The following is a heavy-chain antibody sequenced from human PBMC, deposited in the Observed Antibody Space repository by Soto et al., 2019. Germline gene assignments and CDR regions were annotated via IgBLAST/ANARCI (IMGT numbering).Heavy chain of an antibody. Sequence: EVQLVESGGGLVQPGGSLRLSCAASGFTFSSNWMSWVRQAPGKGLEWVANIKQDGSEKYYVDSVKGRFTISRDNAKNALYLQMNSLRAEDTAVYYCARVTLSARPGGYYYGMDVWGQGTTVTVSS. D-gene: IGHD3-3*01. CDR2: IKQDGSEK. V-gene: IGHV3-7*05. J-gene: IGHJ6*02. CDR1: GFTFSSNW. CDR3: ARVTLSARPGGYYYGMDV.